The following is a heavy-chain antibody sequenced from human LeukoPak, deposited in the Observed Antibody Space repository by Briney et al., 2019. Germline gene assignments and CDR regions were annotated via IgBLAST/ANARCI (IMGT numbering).Heavy chain of an antibody. Sequence: GGSLRLSCAASGFTFSSYAMSWVRQAPGKGLEWVSAISGSGGSTYYADSVKGRFTISRDNSKNTLYLQMNSLSAEDTALYCCAKPPPGDRGRDFWGQGTLVTVSS. V-gene: IGHV3-23*01. D-gene: IGHD7-27*01. CDR3: AKPPPGDRGRDF. CDR1: GFTFSSYA. J-gene: IGHJ4*02. CDR2: ISGSGGST.